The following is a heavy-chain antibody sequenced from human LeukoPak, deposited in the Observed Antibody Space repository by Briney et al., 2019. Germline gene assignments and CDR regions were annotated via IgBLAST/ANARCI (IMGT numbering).Heavy chain of an antibody. D-gene: IGHD1/OR15-1a*01. CDR2: IYYSGST. CDR3: ARQSREHSLCYYYGMDV. V-gene: IGHV4-59*08. Sequence: SETLSLTCTVSGGSISSYYWSWIRQPPGKGLEWIGCIYYSGSTNYNPSLKSRVTISVDTSKNQFSLKLSSVTAADTAVYYCARQSREHSLCYYYGMDVWGQGTTVTVSS. CDR1: GGSISSYY. J-gene: IGHJ6*02.